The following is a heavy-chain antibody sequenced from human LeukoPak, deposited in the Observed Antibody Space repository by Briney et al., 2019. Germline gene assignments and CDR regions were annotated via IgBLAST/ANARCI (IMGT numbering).Heavy chain of an antibody. CDR3: ATTASSLVISSWFDP. V-gene: IGHV1-69*05. J-gene: IGHJ5*02. Sequence: ASVKVSCKASGGTFSSYAIGWVRQAPGQGLEWMGGIIPIFGTANYAQKFQGRVTITTDESTSTAYMELSSLRSEDTAVYYCATTASSLVISSWFDPWGQGTLVTVSS. D-gene: IGHD3-22*01. CDR1: GGTFSSYA. CDR2: IIPIFGTA.